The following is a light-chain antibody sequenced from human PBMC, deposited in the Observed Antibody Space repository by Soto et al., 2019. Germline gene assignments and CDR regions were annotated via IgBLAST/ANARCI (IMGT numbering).Light chain of an antibody. J-gene: IGKJ1*01. CDR1: QTISSW. CDR3: QHYNSYSEA. CDR2: KAS. V-gene: IGKV1-5*03. Sequence: DIQMTQSPSTLSGSVGDRVTITCRASQTISSWWAWYQQKPGKAPKLLIYKASTLKSGVPSRFSGSGSGTEFSLTNSSLQPDDFATYYCQHYNSYSEAFGQGTKVEL.